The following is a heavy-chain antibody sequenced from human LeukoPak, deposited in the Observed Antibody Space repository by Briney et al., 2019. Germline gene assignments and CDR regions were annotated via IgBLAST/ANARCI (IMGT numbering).Heavy chain of an antibody. D-gene: IGHD1-26*01. V-gene: IGHV4-4*07. J-gene: IGHJ4*02. CDR1: GGSINSYY. CDR2: IYTSGST. CDR3: ATNSGSYWAFDY. Sequence: SETLSLTCTVSGGSINSYYWSWIRQPAGKGLEWIGRIYTSGSTNYNPSLKSRVTMSVDTSKNQFSLKLSSVTAADTAVYYCATNSGSYWAFDYWGQGTLVTVSS.